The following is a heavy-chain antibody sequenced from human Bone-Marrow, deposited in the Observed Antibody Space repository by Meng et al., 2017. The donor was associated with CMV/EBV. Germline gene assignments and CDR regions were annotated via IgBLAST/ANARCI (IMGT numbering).Heavy chain of an antibody. CDR2: IRYDGSNK. CDR3: AKDLSPSDVVVVVAALDY. CDR1: TFSSCG. V-gene: IGHV3-30*02. J-gene: IGHJ4*02. Sequence: TFSSCGMDWVRQAPGKGLEWVAFIRYDGSNKYYADSVKGRFTISRDNSKNTLYLQMNSLRAEDTAVYYCAKDLSPSDVVVVVAALDYWGQGTLVTVSS. D-gene: IGHD2-15*01.